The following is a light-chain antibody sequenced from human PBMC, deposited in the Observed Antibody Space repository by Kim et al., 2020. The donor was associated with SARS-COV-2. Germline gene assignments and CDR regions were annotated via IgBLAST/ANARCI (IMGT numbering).Light chain of an antibody. CDR3: QQYYSSVT. J-gene: IGKJ1*01. Sequence: DIVMTQSPDSLVVSLDERATINCKSSQSVLYSSNNKNYLAWYQQKPGQPPKLLIYWASTRESGVPDRFSGSGSGTDFTLTISSLQAEDVAVYYCQQYYSSVTFGQGTKVDIK. V-gene: IGKV4-1*01. CDR2: WAS. CDR1: QSVLYSSNNKNY.